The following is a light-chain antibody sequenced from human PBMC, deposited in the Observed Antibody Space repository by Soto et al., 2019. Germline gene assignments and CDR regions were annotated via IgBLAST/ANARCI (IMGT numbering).Light chain of an antibody. J-gene: IGKJ1*01. CDR1: QGISTY. CDR3: QQTYSSPRT. V-gene: IGKV1-39*01. CDR2: AAS. Sequence: DIQMTQSPSSLSASVGDRVTITCRASQGISTYLNCYQQKPGKAPNLLIYAASSLQTGVPSRFTGSGSGTDFTLTISNLQPEDFAVYYCQQTYSSPRTFGQGTK.